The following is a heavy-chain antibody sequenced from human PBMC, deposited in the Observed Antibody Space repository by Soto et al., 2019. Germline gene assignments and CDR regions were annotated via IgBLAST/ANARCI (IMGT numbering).Heavy chain of an antibody. J-gene: IGHJ6*02. Sequence: GESLKISCKGSGYSFTSYWIGWVRQMPGKGLEWMGIIYPGDSDTRYSPSFQGQVTISADKSISTAYLQWSSLKASDTAMYYCARRFPTETAGSVYYYYGMDVWGQGTTVTVSS. V-gene: IGHV5-51*01. CDR2: IYPGDSDT. D-gene: IGHD6-13*01. CDR3: ARRFPTETAGSVYYYYGMDV. CDR1: GYSFTSYW.